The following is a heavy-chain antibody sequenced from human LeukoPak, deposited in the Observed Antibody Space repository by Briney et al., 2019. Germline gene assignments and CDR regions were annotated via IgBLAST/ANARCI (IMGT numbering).Heavy chain of an antibody. V-gene: IGHV4-39*01. CDR3: ARQAVAGNGFDY. Sequence: SETLSLTCTVSGGSISSSSYYWGWIRQPPGKGLEWIGTIYYSGNTYYNPSLKSRVSISVDTSKNQFSLKLSSVTATDTAVYYCARQAVAGNGFDYWGQGTLVTVSS. CDR1: GGSISSSSYY. J-gene: IGHJ4*02. D-gene: IGHD6-19*01. CDR2: IYYSGNT.